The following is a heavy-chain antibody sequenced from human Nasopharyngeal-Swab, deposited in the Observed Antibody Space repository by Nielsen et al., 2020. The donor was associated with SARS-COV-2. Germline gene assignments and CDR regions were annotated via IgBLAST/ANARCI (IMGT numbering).Heavy chain of an antibody. V-gene: IGHV1-18*01. Sequence: ASVKVSCKASGYTFTSYGISWVRQAPGQGLEWMGWISAYNGNTNYAQKLQGRVTMTTDTSTSTAYMELRSLRSDDTAVYYCARVPGYYDRYGTDVWGQGTTVTVSS. CDR1: GYTFTSYG. CDR2: ISAYNGNT. D-gene: IGHD3-22*01. CDR3: ARVPGYYDRYGTDV. J-gene: IGHJ6*02.